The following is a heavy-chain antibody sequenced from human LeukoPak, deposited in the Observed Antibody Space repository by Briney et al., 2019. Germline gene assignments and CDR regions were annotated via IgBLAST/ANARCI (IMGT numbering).Heavy chain of an antibody. J-gene: IGHJ5*02. CDR3: ARSEQQLVGEGFGWFDP. CDR2: IYTSGST. V-gene: IGHV4-4*07. D-gene: IGHD6-13*01. CDR1: GGSISSYY. Sequence: SETLSLTCTVSGGSISSYYWSWIRQPAGKGMEWLGCIYTSGSTDYNPSLKSPATISLDTSKNQFSLKLSSVTAADTAVYYCARSEQQLVGEGFGWFDPWGQGTLVTVSS.